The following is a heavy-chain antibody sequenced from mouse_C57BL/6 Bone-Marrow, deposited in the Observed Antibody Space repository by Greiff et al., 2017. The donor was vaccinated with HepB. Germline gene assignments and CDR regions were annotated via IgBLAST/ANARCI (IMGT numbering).Heavy chain of an antibody. Sequence: QVQLQQPGAELVKPGASVKLSCKASGYTFTSYWMHWVKQRPGRGLEWIGRIDPNSGGTKYNEKFKGKATLTVDKSSSTAYMQLSSLTSEDSAVYYCAIRGWLLRRYYFDYWGQGTTLTVSS. CDR2: IDPNSGGT. CDR1: GYTFTSYW. CDR3: AIRGWLLRRYYFDY. V-gene: IGHV1-62-3*01. J-gene: IGHJ2*01. D-gene: IGHD2-3*01.